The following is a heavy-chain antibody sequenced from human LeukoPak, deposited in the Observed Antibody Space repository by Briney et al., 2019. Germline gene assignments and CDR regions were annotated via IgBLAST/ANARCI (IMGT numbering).Heavy chain of an antibody. Sequence: AGGSLRLSCAASGFTFSSYAMHWVRQAPGKGLEYVSAISSNGGSTYYANSVKGRFTISRDNSKNTLYLQMNSLRAEDTAVYYCAKGKQWLSQTTAFDIWGQGTMVTVSS. J-gene: IGHJ3*02. CDR2: ISSNGGST. D-gene: IGHD6-19*01. CDR3: AKGKQWLSQTTAFDI. V-gene: IGHV3-64*01. CDR1: GFTFSSYA.